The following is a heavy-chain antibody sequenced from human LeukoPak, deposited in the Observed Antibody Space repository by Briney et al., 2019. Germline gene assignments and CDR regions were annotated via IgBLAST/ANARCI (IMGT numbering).Heavy chain of an antibody. Sequence: GGSLRLSCAASGFTFSTYAMSWVRQSPGRRLEWVAAISGSNPGTYHADSVKGRFTISRDNSKNTLHLQMRRLRAEDSAIYYCAKASLGHCTGAFCYHFDSWGQGTLVTVSS. CDR1: GFTFSTYA. CDR2: ISGSNPGT. J-gene: IGHJ4*02. CDR3: AKASLGHCTGAFCYHFDS. V-gene: IGHV3-23*01. D-gene: IGHD2-8*02.